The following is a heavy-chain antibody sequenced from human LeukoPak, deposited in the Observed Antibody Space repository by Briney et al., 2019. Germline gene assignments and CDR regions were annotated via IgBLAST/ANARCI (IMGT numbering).Heavy chain of an antibody. J-gene: IGHJ5*02. CDR1: GYTFTGYY. Sequence: ASVKVSCKASGYTFTGYYMYWVRQAPGQGLEWMGRINPNSGGTNYAQKFQGRVTMTRDTSISTAYMELSRLRSDDTAVYYCARDLIPLYYDSSGWFDPWGQGTLVTVSS. CDR2: INPNSGGT. V-gene: IGHV1-2*06. CDR3: ARDLIPLYYDSSGWFDP. D-gene: IGHD3-22*01.